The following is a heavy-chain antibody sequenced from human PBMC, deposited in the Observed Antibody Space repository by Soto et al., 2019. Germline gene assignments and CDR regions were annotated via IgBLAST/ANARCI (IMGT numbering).Heavy chain of an antibody. CDR2: MNPNSGNT. D-gene: IGHD3-3*01. Sequence: ASVKVSCKASGYTFTSYDINWVRQATGQGLEWMGWMNPNSGNTGYAQKFQGRVTMTRSTSISTAYMELSSLRSEDTAVYYCARGRVSGSAHYYCRDCWGQGTRVIVSS. CDR3: ARGRVSGSAHYYCRDC. CDR1: GYTFTSYD. J-gene: IGHJ6*02. V-gene: IGHV1-8*01.